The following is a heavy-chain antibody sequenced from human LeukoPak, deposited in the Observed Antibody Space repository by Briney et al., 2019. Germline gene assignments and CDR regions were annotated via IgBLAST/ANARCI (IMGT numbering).Heavy chain of an antibody. CDR3: AKDAYYYGSGSYFDY. J-gene: IGHJ4*02. CDR1: GFTFSSYA. Sequence: GGSLRLSCAASGFTFSSYAMSWVRQAPGKGLEWVSAISGSGGSTYYADSVKGRLTISRDNSKNTLYLQMNSLRAEDTAVYYCAKDAYYYGSGSYFDYWGQGTLVTVSS. V-gene: IGHV3-23*01. D-gene: IGHD3-10*01. CDR2: ISGSGGST.